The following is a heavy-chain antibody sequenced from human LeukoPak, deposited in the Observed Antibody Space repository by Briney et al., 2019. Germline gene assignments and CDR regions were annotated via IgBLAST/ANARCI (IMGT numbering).Heavy chain of an antibody. CDR3: AKVVGYYDSSGYLDY. CDR1: GFTFSNYA. J-gene: IGHJ4*02. D-gene: IGHD3-22*01. Sequence: GGSLRLSCEASGFTFSNYAMSWVRQAPGKGLEWISAISGSGDNTYHADSVKGRFTISRDNSKNTLYLQMNSLRAEDTAVYYCAKVVGYYDSSGYLDYWGQGTLVTVSS. V-gene: IGHV3-23*01. CDR2: ISGSGDNT.